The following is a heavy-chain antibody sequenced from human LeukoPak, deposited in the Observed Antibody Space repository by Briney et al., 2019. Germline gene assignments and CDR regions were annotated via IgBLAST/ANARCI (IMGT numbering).Heavy chain of an antibody. Sequence: ASVKVSCKASRYTFTGYYMHWVRQAPGQGLEWMGWINPNSGGTNYAQKFQGRVTMTRATSISTAYMELSRLGSDDTAMYYCARVGEGSYYFDYWGQGTLVTVSS. D-gene: IGHD2-21*01. J-gene: IGHJ4*02. CDR1: RYTFTGYY. CDR3: ARVGEGSYYFDY. CDR2: INPNSGGT. V-gene: IGHV1-2*02.